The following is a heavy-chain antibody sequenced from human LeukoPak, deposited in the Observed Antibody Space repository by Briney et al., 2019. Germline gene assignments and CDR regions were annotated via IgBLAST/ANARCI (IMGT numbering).Heavy chain of an antibody. CDR3: ARGGIRGYSSLYAFDI. CDR2: INPNSGGT. CDR1: GYTFTGYY. D-gene: IGHD5-18*01. J-gene: IGHJ3*02. Sequence: ASVKVSCKASGYTFTGYYMHWVRQAPGQGLEWMGWINPNSGGTNYAQKLQGRVTMTTDTSTSTAYMELRSLRSDDTAVYYCARGGIRGYSSLYAFDIWGQGTMVTVSS. V-gene: IGHV1-2*02.